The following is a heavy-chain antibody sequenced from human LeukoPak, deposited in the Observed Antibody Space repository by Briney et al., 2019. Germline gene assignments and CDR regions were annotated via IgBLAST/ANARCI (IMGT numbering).Heavy chain of an antibody. CDR2: IYYSGST. CDR1: GGSISSYY. J-gene: IGHJ5*02. D-gene: IGHD6-13*01. CDR3: ASAIAAAGWYDP. Sequence: SGTLSLTCTVAGGSISSYYWSWIRQPPGKGLEWIGYIYYSGSTNYNPSLKSRVTISVDTSKNQFSLKLSSVTAADTAVYYCASAIAAAGWYDPCGQGTLVTVSS. V-gene: IGHV4-59*01.